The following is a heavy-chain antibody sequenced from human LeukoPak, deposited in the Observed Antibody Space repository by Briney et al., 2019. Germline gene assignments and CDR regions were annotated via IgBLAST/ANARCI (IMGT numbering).Heavy chain of an antibody. CDR2: LYYSGNT. CDR3: ARAGGGYSFNY. D-gene: IGHD2-15*01. CDR1: GVSISSYY. J-gene: IGHJ4*02. Sequence: SETLSLTCSVSGVSISSYYWSWIRQPPGKGLEWIGYLYYSGNTNYNPSLKSRVTISVDTSKNQFSLKLSSVTAADTAVYYCARAGGGYSFNYWGQGTLVTVSS. V-gene: IGHV4-59*01.